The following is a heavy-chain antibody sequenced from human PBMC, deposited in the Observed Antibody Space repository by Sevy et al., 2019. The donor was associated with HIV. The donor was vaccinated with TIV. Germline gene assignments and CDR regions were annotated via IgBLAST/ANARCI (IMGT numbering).Heavy chain of an antibody. D-gene: IGHD6-13*01. CDR3: AREVGTAFDY. CDR1: GFTFSSYG. V-gene: IGHV3-33*01. Sequence: GGSLRLSCAASGFTFSSYGMHWVRQAPGKGLEWVAVIWYDGSNKYYADSVKGRFTFSIDNSKNTLYLQMNSLRAEDTAVYYCAREVGTAFDYWGQGTLVTVSS. CDR2: IWYDGSNK. J-gene: IGHJ4*02.